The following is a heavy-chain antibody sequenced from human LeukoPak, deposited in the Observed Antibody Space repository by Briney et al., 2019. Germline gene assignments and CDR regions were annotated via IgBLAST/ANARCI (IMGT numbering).Heavy chain of an antibody. D-gene: IGHD6-13*01. V-gene: IGHV4-34*01. Sequence: SETLSLTCAVYGGSFSGYYWSWIRQPPGKGLEWIGEINHSGSTNYNPSLKSRVTISVDTSKNQFSLKLSSVTAADTAAYYCARTGYSSSWSFDYWGQGTLVTVSS. CDR3: ARTGYSSSWSFDY. J-gene: IGHJ4*02. CDR2: INHSGST. CDR1: GGSFSGYY.